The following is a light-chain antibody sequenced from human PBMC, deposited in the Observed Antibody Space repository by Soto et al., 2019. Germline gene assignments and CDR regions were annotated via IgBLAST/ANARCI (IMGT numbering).Light chain of an antibody. CDR2: DDS. Sequence: SYELTQPPSVSVAPGQTARITCEENNIGSKSVHWYQQKPGQAPVPVVFDDSDRPSGIPDRFSGSNSRNTATLTINSVEAGDEADYYCQVWDNDSYHFVFGSGTKVTVL. V-gene: IGLV3-21*02. J-gene: IGLJ1*01. CDR3: QVWDNDSYHFV. CDR1: NIGSKS.